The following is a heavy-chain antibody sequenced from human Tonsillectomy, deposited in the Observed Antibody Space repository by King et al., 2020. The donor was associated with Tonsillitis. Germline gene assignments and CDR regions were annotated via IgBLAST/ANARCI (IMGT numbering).Heavy chain of an antibody. CDR2: IYYSGST. V-gene: IGHV4-59*01. CDR3: ARGGAKFYGMDV. CDR1: GDSITRYY. D-gene: IGHD1-26*01. J-gene: IGHJ6*02. Sequence: LQLQESGPGLVKPSDTLSLTCTVSGDSITRYYWSWIRQPPGKGLEWIGYIYYSGSTNNNPSLKSRVTISVDTSKNQFSLKVSSVTAADTAIYFCARGGAKFYGMDVWGQGTTVTVSS.